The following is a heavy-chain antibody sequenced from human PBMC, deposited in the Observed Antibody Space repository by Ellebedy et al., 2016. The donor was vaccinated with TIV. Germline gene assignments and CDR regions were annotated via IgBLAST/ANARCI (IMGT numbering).Heavy chain of an antibody. CDR2: FFPKSGGT. Sequence: ASVKVSCTASGYTFTDYYMHWVRQAPGRVLEWMGWFFPKSGGTDYSQTFQGRVTMTGATSITTAYMEVRGLSSDDTVVYYCVRENWYYYYWGQGTLVTVSS. J-gene: IGHJ4*02. CDR1: GYTFTDYY. CDR3: VRENWYYYY. V-gene: IGHV1-2*02.